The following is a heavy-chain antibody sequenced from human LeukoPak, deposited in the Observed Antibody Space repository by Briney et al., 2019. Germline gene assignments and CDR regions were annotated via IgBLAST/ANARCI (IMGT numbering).Heavy chain of an antibody. J-gene: IGHJ4*02. CDR1: QFY. CDR2: IYSGGST. CDR3: TTQYSSGPPGY. Sequence: PGGSLRLSCAASQFYMNWVRQAPGKGLEWVSTIYSGGSTYYADSVKGRFIISRDNSKNTLYLQMNSLKTEDTAVYYCTTQYSSGPPGYWGQGTLVTVSS. V-gene: IGHV3-66*01. D-gene: IGHD6-19*01.